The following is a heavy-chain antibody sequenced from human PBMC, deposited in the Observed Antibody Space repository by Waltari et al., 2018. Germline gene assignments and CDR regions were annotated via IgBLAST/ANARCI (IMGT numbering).Heavy chain of an antibody. J-gene: IGHJ4*02. CDR3: AKNPFYYDASGYGLTD. D-gene: IGHD3-22*01. Sequence: EVQVVESGGGLVQPGGSLRLSCAASGFTFSSSWMTWVRQAPGKGLESGSAISGSGGTTYYADAVKGRFTISRDNSNNTLCLQMNSLRLEDTAIYYCAKNPFYYDASGYGLTDWGQGILVTVSS. V-gene: IGHV3-23*04. CDR1: GFTFSSSW. CDR2: ISGSGGTT.